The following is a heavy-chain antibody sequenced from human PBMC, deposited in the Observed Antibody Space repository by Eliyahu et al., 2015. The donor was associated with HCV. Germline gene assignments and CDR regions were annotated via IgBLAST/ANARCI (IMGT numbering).Heavy chain of an antibody. J-gene: IGHJ4*02. V-gene: IGHV1-3*01. Sequence: QVQLVQSGAEVKKPGASVKVSCKASGXTFTSXAMHWGRQAPGQRLEWMGWXNAGNGNTKYSQKFQGRVTITRDTSASTAYMELSSLRSEDTAVYYCARAWEVYNWTPIPRGGYYFDYWGQGTLVTVSS. D-gene: IGHD1-20*01. CDR3: ARAWEVYNWTPIPRGGYYFDY. CDR2: XNAGNGNT. CDR1: GXTFTSXA.